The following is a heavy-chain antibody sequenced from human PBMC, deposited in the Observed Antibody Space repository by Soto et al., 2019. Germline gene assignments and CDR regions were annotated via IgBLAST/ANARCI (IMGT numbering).Heavy chain of an antibody. CDR1: GFTFSSYA. CDR2: ISGSGGST. Sequence: EVQLLESGGGLVQPGGSLRLSCAASGFTFSSYAMSWVRQAPGKGLEWVSTISGSGGSTYYAYSVKGRFTISRYNSKNTLYLQMNSLRAEDTAVYYCAKRPYFVVVVPAAVDYWGQGTLVTVSS. V-gene: IGHV3-23*01. CDR3: AKRPYFVVVVPAAVDY. D-gene: IGHD2-2*01. J-gene: IGHJ4*02.